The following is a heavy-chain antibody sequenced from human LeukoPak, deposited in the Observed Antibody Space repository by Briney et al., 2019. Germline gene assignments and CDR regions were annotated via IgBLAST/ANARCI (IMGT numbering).Heavy chain of an antibody. Sequence: PSETLSLTCAVHGGSFSGYYWSWIRQPPGKGLEWIGEINHSGSTNYNPSLKSRVTISVDTSKNQFSLKVSSVTAADTAVYYCARRVAWIALDYWGQGSLVTVSS. CDR3: ARRVAWIALDY. J-gene: IGHJ4*02. CDR1: GGSFSGYY. V-gene: IGHV4-34*01. CDR2: INHSGST. D-gene: IGHD5-12*01.